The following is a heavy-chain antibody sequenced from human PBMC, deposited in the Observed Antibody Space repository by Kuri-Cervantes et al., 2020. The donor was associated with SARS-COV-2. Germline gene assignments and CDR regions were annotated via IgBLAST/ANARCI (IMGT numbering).Heavy chain of an antibody. D-gene: IGHD1-26*01. CDR2: INTDGRST. J-gene: IGHJ2*01. CDR1: GFTFSSYW. Sequence: GGSLRLSCAASGFTFSSYWMHWVRQVPGKGLGWVSRINTDGRSTKYADSVKGRFTISRDNSENTLYLQMNSLRAEDTAVYYCAKARGSSSSWHFDLWGRGTLVTVSS. V-gene: IGHV3-74*03. CDR3: AKARGSSSSWHFDL.